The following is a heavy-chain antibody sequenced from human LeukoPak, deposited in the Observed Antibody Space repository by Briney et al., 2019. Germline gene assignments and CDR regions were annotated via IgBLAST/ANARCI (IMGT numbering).Heavy chain of an antibody. CDR2: INTDGTVT. Sequence: GGSLRLSCAASGFTFSKYWMILVRQAPGKGLESVSRINTDGTVTTYADSVKGRFTVSRDNADNTMFLQMNGVRDEDTAVYYCATKQWLAPPPDSWGQGTPVTVSS. CDR3: ATKQWLAPPPDS. D-gene: IGHD6-19*01. V-gene: IGHV3-74*01. CDR1: GFTFSKYW. J-gene: IGHJ4*02.